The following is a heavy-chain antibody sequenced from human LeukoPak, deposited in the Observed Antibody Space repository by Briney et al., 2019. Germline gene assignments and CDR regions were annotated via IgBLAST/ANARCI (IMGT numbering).Heavy chain of an antibody. D-gene: IGHD3-22*01. CDR3: ARGLETYYDSSGPTPYYFDY. Sequence: SETLSLTCGVSGGSITSTNYWTWVRQPPGKGLEWIGEVNLQGSTNYNPSLMGRVAISVDMSENHISLQLTSVTAADTAVYYCARGLETYYDSSGPTPYYFDYWGQGTLVTVSS. CDR2: VNLQGST. J-gene: IGHJ4*02. CDR1: GGSITSTNY. V-gene: IGHV4-4*02.